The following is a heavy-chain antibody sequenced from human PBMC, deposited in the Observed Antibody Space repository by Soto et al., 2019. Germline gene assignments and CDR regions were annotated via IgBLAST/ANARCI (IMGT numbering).Heavy chain of an antibody. CDR1: GYTFTSYA. J-gene: IGHJ6*02. Sequence: QVQLVQSGAEEKKPGASVKVSCKASGYTFTSYAMHWVRQAPGKRLEWMGWINAGNGNTKYSQKFQGRGTTTSDTSARTAYIELSSLRSEDTAVYSCASDPSYSGMDVWRQGPTVTVSS. CDR3: ASDPSYSGMDV. CDR2: INAGNGNT. V-gene: IGHV1-3*05.